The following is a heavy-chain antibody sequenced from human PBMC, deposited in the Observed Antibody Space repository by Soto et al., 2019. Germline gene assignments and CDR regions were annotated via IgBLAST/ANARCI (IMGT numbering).Heavy chain of an antibody. CDR2: ISGSGGST. D-gene: IGHD1-26*01. CDR1: GFTFSSYP. CDR3: AKDLDKWELRGTFDY. Sequence: QRLSCAPPGFTFSSYPMSSVRQAPGKGLEWVSAISGSGGSTYYADSVKGRFTISRDNSKNTLYPQMNSLRAEDTAVYYCAKDLDKWELRGTFDYWGQGTLVTVSS. J-gene: IGHJ4*02. V-gene: IGHV3-23*01.